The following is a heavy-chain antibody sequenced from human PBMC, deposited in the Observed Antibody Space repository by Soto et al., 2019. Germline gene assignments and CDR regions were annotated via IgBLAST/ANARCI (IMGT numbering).Heavy chain of an antibody. CDR2: ISSSSSTI. Sequence: GGSLRLSCAASGFTFSSYSMNWVRQAPGKGLEWVSYISSSSSTIYYADSVKGRFTISRDNAKNSLYLQMNSLRAEDTAVYYCARDLHSGLFDYWGQGTLVTVSS. V-gene: IGHV3-48*01. CDR3: ARDLHSGLFDY. CDR1: GFTFSSYS. D-gene: IGHD2-15*01. J-gene: IGHJ4*02.